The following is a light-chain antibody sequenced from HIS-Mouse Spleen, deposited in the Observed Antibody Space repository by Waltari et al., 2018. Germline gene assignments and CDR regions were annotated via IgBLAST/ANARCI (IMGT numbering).Light chain of an antibody. CDR3: CSYAGSYTLV. J-gene: IGLJ2*01. CDR1: SRDVGGYTY. V-gene: IGLV2-11*01. CDR2: DVS. Sequence: QSALPQPRSVSGSPGQSVTISCTGTSRDVGGYTYVPWYQQHPGKAPKLMIYDVSKRPSGVPDRFSGSKSGNTASLTISGLQAEDEADYYCCSYAGSYTLVFGGGTKLTVL.